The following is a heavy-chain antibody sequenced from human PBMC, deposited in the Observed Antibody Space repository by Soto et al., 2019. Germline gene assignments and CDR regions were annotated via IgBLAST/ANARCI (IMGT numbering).Heavy chain of an antibody. V-gene: IGHV3-74*01. J-gene: IGHJ4*02. D-gene: IGHD6-13*01. CDR3: AIARYSSSWYYFDY. Sequence: GGSLRLSCAASGFTFSSYWMHWVCQAPGKGLVWVSRINSDGSSTSYADSVKGRFTISRDNAKNTLYLQMNSLRAEDTAVYYCAIARYSSSWYYFDYWGQGTLVTVSS. CDR1: GFTFSSYW. CDR2: INSDGSST.